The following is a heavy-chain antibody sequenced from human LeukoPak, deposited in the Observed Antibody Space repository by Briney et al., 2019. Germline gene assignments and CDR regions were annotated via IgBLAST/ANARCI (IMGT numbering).Heavy chain of an antibody. V-gene: IGHV4-59*08. CDR3: ARGPVREQQLEYFQH. CDR2: IYYSGRT. CDR1: GGSISSYY. D-gene: IGHD6-13*01. Sequence: SETLSLTCTVSGGSISSYYWSWIRQPPGKGLEWIGYIYYSGRTYYNPSLKSRVAVSVDTSKNQFSLKLSSVTAADTAVYYCARGPVREQQLEYFQHWGQGTLVTVSS. J-gene: IGHJ1*01.